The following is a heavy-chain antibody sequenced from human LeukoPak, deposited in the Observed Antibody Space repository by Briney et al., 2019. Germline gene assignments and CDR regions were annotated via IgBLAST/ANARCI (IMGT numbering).Heavy chain of an antibody. J-gene: IGHJ6*03. CDR2: IYYSGST. CDR1: GGSLSDCY. CDR3: ARGDFCSSSNCYLRPMDV. Sequence: PSETLSLTCTVSGGSLSDCYWSWIRQPPGKGLEWIGYIYYSGSTTYNPSLKSRVTMSVDTAKNQFSLKLRSVTAADTAVYYCARGDFCSSSNCYLRPMDVWGKGTTVTVSS. V-gene: IGHV4-59*01. D-gene: IGHD2-2*01.